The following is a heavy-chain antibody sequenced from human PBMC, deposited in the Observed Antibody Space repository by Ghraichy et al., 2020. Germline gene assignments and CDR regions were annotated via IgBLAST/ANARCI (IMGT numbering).Heavy chain of an antibody. CDR2: IIPIFGTA. Sequence: SVKVSCKASGGTFSSYAISWVRQAPGQGLEWMGGIIPIFGTANYAQKFQGRVTITADESTSTAYMELSSLRSEDTAVYYCARDRRMAMVMGKGGASYYGMDVWGQGTTVTVSS. J-gene: IGHJ6*02. V-gene: IGHV1-69*13. CDR3: ARDRRMAMVMGKGGASYYGMDV. CDR1: GGTFSSYA. D-gene: IGHD5-18*01.